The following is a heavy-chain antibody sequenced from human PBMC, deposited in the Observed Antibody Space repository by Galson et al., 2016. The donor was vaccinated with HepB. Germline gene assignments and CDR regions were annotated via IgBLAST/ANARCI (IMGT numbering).Heavy chain of an antibody. CDR3: AGRGEGYSLFDD. CDR1: GYSFSSYW. V-gene: IGHV5-51*01. CDR2: IYPGDSET. Sequence: QSGAEVKKPGESLKISCEGSGYSFSSYWIGWVRQMPGKGPEWMGIIYPGDSETRYSPSFQGQVTISADKSITTAYLQWRFLMASDTAIYYCAGRGEGYSLFDDWGQGTWVTVSS. J-gene: IGHJ4*02. D-gene: IGHD5-24*01.